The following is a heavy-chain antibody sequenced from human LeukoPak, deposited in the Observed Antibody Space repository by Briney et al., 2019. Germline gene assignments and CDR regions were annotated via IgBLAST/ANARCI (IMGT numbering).Heavy chain of an antibody. CDR2: IYHSGST. Sequence: PSETLSLTCTVSGYSINSGYFWGWIRQPPGKGLEWSGSIYHSGSTYYNPSLKSRVTISLATSKNQFSLKLSSVTAADTAVYYCARGGDYYDSSGYGDFDYWGQGTLVTVSS. J-gene: IGHJ4*02. CDR3: ARGGDYYDSSGYGDFDY. D-gene: IGHD3-22*01. V-gene: IGHV4-38-2*02. CDR1: GYSINSGYF.